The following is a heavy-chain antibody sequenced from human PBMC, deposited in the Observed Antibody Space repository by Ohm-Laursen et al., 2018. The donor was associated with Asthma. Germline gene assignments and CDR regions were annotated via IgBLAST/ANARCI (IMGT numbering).Heavy chain of an antibody. CDR1: GFNFGSYA. V-gene: IGHV3-23*01. CDR3: TKEDFGSSYFDH. CDR2: ISANGGAT. J-gene: IGHJ4*02. D-gene: IGHD3-3*01. Sequence: SLRLSCTASGFNFGSYAMTWIRPAPGKGLEWVAAISANGGATYYADSVRGRFTVSRDNSKNTLFLQMHSLRAEDTAVYYCTKEDFGSSYFDHWGQGALVTVSP.